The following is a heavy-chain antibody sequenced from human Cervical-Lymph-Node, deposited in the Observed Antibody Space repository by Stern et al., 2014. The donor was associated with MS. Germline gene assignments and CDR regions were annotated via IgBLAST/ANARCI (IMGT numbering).Heavy chain of an antibody. CDR2: ISATGNVA. J-gene: IGHJ6*02. CDR1: GFTFNIYA. V-gene: IGHV3-23*04. D-gene: IGHD2/OR15-2a*01. CDR3: ARESQNYYGMDV. Sequence: EVHLVESGGGLALPGGSLRLSCAASGFTFNIYAMSWVRQAPGKGLEWVSRISATGNVANDAESVKGRFTISRDNSKNAVHLQLNSLRGEDTAVYYCARESQNYYGMDVWGQGTTVTVSS.